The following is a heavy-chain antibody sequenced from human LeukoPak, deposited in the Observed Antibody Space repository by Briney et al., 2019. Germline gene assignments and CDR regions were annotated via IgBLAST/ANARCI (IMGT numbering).Heavy chain of an antibody. J-gene: IGHJ4*02. CDR2: IYYSGST. Sequence: PSETLSLTRTVSGGSISSYYWSWIRQPPGKGLEWIGYIYYSGSTNYNPSLKSRVTISVDTSKNQFSLKLSSVTAADTAVYYCARHTSDTAMVFDYWGQGTLVTVSS. V-gene: IGHV4-59*08. CDR1: GGSISSYY. D-gene: IGHD5-18*01. CDR3: ARHTSDTAMVFDY.